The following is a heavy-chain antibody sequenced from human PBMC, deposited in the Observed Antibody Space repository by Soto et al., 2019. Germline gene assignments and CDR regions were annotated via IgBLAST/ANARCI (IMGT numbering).Heavy chain of an antibody. V-gene: IGHV1-18*01. CDR2: IRAYNGNT. Sequence: ASVKVSCKASGYTFTSYGISWVRQAPGQGLEWMGWIRAYNGNTNYAQKLQGRVTMTTDTSTSTAYMELRSLRSDDTAVYYCARGHEAVNDWYFDLWGRGTLVTSPQ. CDR3: ARGHEAVNDWYFDL. J-gene: IGHJ2*01. CDR1: GYTFTSYG. D-gene: IGHD6-19*01.